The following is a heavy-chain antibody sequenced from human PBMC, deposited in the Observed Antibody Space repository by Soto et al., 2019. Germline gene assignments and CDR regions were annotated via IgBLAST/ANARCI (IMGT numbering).Heavy chain of an antibody. CDR3: ARELTMIVDN. CDR2: MNPNSGNT. D-gene: IGHD3-22*01. J-gene: IGHJ4*02. Sequence: QVQLVQSGAEVKKPGASVKVSCKASGYTFTSYDVNWVRQATGQGLEWMGWMNPNSGNTGYAQKFQGRVTMTRNTSISTAYMELRGLRSADTAVYYCARELTMIVDNWGQGTLVAVSS. V-gene: IGHV1-8*01. CDR1: GYTFTSYD.